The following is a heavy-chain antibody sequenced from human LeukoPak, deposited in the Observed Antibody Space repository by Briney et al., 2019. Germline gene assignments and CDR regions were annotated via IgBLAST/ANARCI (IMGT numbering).Heavy chain of an antibody. CDR3: ASFSGSKLFDY. V-gene: IGHV4-4*02. CDR1: GGSINSSNW. J-gene: IGHJ4*02. D-gene: IGHD1-26*01. CDR2: IYHSGST. Sequence: SETLSLTCAVSGGSINSSNWWSWVRQPPGKGLEWIGEIYHSGSTNYNPSLKSRVTISVDKSKNQFSLKLSSVTAADTAVYYCASFSGSKLFDYWGQGTLVTVSS.